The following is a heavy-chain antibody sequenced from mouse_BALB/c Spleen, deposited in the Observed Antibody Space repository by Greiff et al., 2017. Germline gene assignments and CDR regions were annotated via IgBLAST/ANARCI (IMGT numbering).Heavy chain of an antibody. CDR3: ARTDGYYGGWFAY. V-gene: IGHV5-17*02. Sequence: EVQRVESGGGLVQPGGSRKLSCAASGFTFSSFGMHWVRQAPEKGLEWVAYISSGSSTIYYADTVKGRFTISRDNPKNTLFLQMTSLRSEDTAMYYCARTDGYYGGWFAYWGQGTLVTVSA. CDR1: GFTFSSFG. CDR2: ISSGSSTI. J-gene: IGHJ3*01. D-gene: IGHD2-3*01.